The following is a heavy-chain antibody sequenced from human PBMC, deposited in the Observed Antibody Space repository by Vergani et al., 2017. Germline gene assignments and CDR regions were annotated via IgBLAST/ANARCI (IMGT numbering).Heavy chain of an antibody. Sequence: EVQLLESGGDLVQPGGSLSLSCTASGFIFSTYAMSWVRPAQGKGLEWVSGISASGAPTYYADSVKGRVSIHRDNSKNTLFLQMNSLRVEDTAVYYCGRAYVRYDWFDYWGQRTLVTVSS. CDR1: GFIFSTYA. J-gene: IGHJ4*01. D-gene: IGHD1-20*01. CDR3: GRAYVRYDWFDY. V-gene: IGHV3-23*01. CDR2: ISASGAPT.